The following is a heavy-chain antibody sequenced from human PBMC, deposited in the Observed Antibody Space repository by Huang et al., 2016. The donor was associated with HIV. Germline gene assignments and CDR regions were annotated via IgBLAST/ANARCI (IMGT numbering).Heavy chain of an antibody. D-gene: IGHD3-10*01. CDR3: ARLPGSITMIRGVITDPY. J-gene: IGHJ4*02. V-gene: IGHV4-39*01. CDR1: GVSIRSDNYY. Sequence: QLQLQESGPGLVKPSETLSLTCTVSGVSIRSDNYYWGWIRQPPGKGLEWIGSIYYDGSTYYNPSIKSRVTIAVDTSKNQFSLKMRAVTAADTAVDYCARLPGSITMIRGVITDPYWGQGTLVTVSS. CDR2: IYYDGST.